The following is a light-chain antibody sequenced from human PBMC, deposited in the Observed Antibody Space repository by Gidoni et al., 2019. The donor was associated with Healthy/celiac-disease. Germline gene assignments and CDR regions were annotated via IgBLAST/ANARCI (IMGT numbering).Light chain of an antibody. V-gene: IGLV3-19*01. Sequence: SSELTQDPAVSVALGQTVRITCQGDSLRSYYASWYQQKTGQAPVLVIYGKNNRPSGIPDRFSGSSSGNTASLTITGAQAEDEADYYCNSRDSSGNLPFGGGTKLTVL. CDR1: SLRSYY. J-gene: IGLJ2*01. CDR2: GKN. CDR3: NSRDSSGNLP.